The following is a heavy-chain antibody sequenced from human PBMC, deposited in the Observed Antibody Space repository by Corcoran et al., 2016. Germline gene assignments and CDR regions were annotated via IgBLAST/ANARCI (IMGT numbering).Heavy chain of an antibody. D-gene: IGHD3-10*01. CDR2: IIPIFGTA. Sequence: QVQLVQSGAEVKKPGSSVKVSCKASGGTFSSYAISWVRQAPGQGLEWMGGIIPIFGTANYAQKCQGRVTITADESTSTAYMELSSLRSADTAVNDWARDGSGHGSGSEHPDYWGQGTLVTVSA. CDR3: ARDGSGHGSGSEHPDY. CDR1: GGTFSSYA. V-gene: IGHV1-69*01. J-gene: IGHJ4*02.